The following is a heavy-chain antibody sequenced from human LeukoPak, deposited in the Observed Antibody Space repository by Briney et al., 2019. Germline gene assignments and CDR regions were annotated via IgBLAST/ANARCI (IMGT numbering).Heavy chain of an antibody. J-gene: IGHJ5*02. CDR2: ISAYNGNT. V-gene: IGHV1-18*01. CDR1: GYTFTSYG. CDR3: ARQVVPAAIAGDWFDP. Sequence: ASVKVSCKASGYTFTSYGISWVRQAPGQGLEWMGWISAYNGNTNYAQKLQGRVTMTTDTSTSTAYMELRSLRSDDTAVYYCARQVVPAAIAGDWFDPWGQGTLVTVSS. D-gene: IGHD2-2*01.